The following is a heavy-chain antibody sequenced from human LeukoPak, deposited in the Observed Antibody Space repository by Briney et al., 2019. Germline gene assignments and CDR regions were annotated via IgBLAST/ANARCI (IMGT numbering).Heavy chain of an antibody. V-gene: IGHV4-38-2*01. D-gene: IGHD1-26*01. J-gene: IGHJ4*02. CDR1: GYSISSGYY. Sequence: SETLSLTCAVSGYSISSGYYWGWIRQPPGKGLEWIGSIYHSGSTYYNPSLKSRVTISVDTSNNQFSLKLSSVTAADTAVYYCARLSPVGATWGQGTLVTVSS. CDR2: IYHSGST. CDR3: ARLSPVGAT.